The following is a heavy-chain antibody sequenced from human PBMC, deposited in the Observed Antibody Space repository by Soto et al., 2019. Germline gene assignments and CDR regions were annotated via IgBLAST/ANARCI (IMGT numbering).Heavy chain of an antibody. CDR1: GFSFNIYA. CDR2: ISAGGGNT. Sequence: PGGSLRLSCAASGFSFNIYAMKWVRQAPGKGLECVSAISAGGGNTYYADSVKGRFTISRDNSKNTLYLQMNSLRADDTAVYYYAKAPTCDYYYYMDVWGKGTTVTVSS. CDR3: AKAPTCDYYYYMDV. V-gene: IGHV3-23*01. J-gene: IGHJ6*03.